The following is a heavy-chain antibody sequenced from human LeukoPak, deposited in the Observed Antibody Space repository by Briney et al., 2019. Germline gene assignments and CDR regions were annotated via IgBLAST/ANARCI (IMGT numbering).Heavy chain of an antibody. CDR1: GGSISSYY. J-gene: IGHJ5*02. V-gene: IGHV4-59*12. D-gene: IGHD3/OR15-3a*01. Sequence: SETLSLTCTVSGGSISSYYWSWIRQPPGKGLEWIGYIYYSGNTYYNPSLKSRVSISVDRSQNQFSLKLTSVTAADTAVYFCARVTTSLWTGFDPWGQGTLVTVSS. CDR3: ARVTTSLWTGFDP. CDR2: IYYSGNT.